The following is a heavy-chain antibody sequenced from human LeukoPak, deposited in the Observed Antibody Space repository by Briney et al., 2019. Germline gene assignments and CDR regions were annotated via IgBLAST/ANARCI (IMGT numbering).Heavy chain of an antibody. J-gene: IGHJ4*02. CDR1: GFTFSPFG. CDR2: INGNGDST. Sequence: GGSLRLSCSAFGFTFSPFGMHWVRQAPGKGLEYVSAINGNGDSTYYADSVRGRFTISRGNSRNTLYLQMNSLRAEDTAVYYCVKSYSGSYFRLFDSWGQGTLVTVSS. V-gene: IGHV3-64D*09. D-gene: IGHD1-26*01. CDR3: VKSYSGSYFRLFDS.